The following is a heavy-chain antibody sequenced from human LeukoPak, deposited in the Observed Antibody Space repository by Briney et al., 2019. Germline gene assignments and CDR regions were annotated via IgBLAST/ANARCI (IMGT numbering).Heavy chain of an antibody. CDR2: ISSSSSYR. CDR1: GFTFSSYS. CDR3: ARDPGYCSGGSCYFEHI. D-gene: IGHD2-15*01. Sequence: PGGSLRLSCAASGFTFSSYSMNWVRQAPGKGLEWVSSISSSSSYRYYADSVKGRFTISRDNAKNSLYLQMNSLRAEDTAVYYCARDPGYCSGGSCYFEHIWGQGTMVTVSS. J-gene: IGHJ3*02. V-gene: IGHV3-21*01.